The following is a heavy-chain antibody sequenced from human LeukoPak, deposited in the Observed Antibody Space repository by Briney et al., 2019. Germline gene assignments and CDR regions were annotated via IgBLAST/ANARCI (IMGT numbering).Heavy chain of an antibody. CDR1: GYTFTGYY. J-gene: IGHJ4*02. Sequence: ASVKVSCKASGYTFTGYYMHWVRQAPGQGLEWMGIINPIGGTTDYAQKFQGRVTMTRDTSTSTVYMELSSLRSEDTAVYYCARQQGLQNLNFDYWGQGTLVTASS. D-gene: IGHD4-11*01. CDR3: ARQQGLQNLNFDY. V-gene: IGHV1-46*01. CDR2: INPIGGTT.